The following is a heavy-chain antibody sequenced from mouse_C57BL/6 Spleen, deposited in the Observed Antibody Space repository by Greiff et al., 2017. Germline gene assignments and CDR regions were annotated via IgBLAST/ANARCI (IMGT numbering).Heavy chain of an antibody. D-gene: IGHD1-1*01. V-gene: IGHV1-69*01. CDR1: GYTFTSYW. J-gene: IGHJ1*03. CDR3: ARGLRSLYWCFDV. Sequence: QVQLQQPGAELVMPGASVKLSCKASGYTFTSYWMHWVKQRPGQGLEWIGEIDPSDSYTNYNQKFKGKSTLTVDKSSSTAYMQLSSLTSEDSAVYDCARGLRSLYWCFDVWGTGTTVTVSS. CDR2: IDPSDSYT.